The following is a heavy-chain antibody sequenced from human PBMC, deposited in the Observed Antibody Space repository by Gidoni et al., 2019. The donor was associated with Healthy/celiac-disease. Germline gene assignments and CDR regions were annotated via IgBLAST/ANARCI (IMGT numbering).Heavy chain of an antibody. D-gene: IGHD6-19*01. CDR3: ARDWQWLVDY. Sequence: EVQLVESGGGLVKHGGSLRLSCAASGFTFSSYSMNWVRQAPGKGLEWVSSISSSSSYIYYADSVKGRFTISRDNAKNSLYLQMNSLRAEDTAVYYCARDWQWLVDYWGQGTLVTVSS. CDR1: GFTFSSYS. J-gene: IGHJ4*02. CDR2: ISSSSSYI. V-gene: IGHV3-21*01.